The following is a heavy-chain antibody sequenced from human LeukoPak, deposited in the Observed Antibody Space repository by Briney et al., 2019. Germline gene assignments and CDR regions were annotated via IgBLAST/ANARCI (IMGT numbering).Heavy chain of an antibody. V-gene: IGHV3-23*01. D-gene: IGHD3-16*02. Sequence: PGGSLRLSCAASGFTFSSYGITWVRQAPGKGLEWVSGIGSGGTTYYADSVKGRLTISRDNSKNTLYLQMNSLRAEDTAVYYCAKDGDYDYVWGSYRPTGWFDPWGQGTLVTVSS. CDR1: GFTFSSYG. CDR3: AKDGDYDYVWGSYRPTGWFDP. J-gene: IGHJ5*02. CDR2: IGSGGTT.